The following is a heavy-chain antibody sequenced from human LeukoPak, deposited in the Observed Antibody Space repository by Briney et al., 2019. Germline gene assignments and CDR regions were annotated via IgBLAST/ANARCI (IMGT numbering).Heavy chain of an antibody. CDR2: IYYSGST. Sequence: PSETLSLTCTVSGGSISSSSYYWGWIRQPPGKGLEWIGSIYYSGSTYYNPSLKSRVTISVDTSKNQFSLKLSSVTAADTAVYYCARHGRWELRYYFDYWGQGTLFTVSS. D-gene: IGHD1-26*01. J-gene: IGHJ4*02. CDR1: GGSISSSSYY. V-gene: IGHV4-39*01. CDR3: ARHGRWELRYYFDY.